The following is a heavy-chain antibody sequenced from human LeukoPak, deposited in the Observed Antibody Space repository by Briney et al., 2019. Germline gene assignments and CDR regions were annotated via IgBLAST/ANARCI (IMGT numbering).Heavy chain of an antibody. CDR2: ISSGSKYI. CDR3: ARALSYSYGSMDF. Sequence: GGSLRLSCAASVFTFSSDSMNWVRQPPGKGLEWVSSISSGSKYIYNADSVKGRFTIYRDNAKNSLYLQMNSLRAEDMAVYYCARALSYSYGSMDFWGQGTLVIVSS. CDR1: VFTFSSDS. D-gene: IGHD5-18*01. V-gene: IGHV3-21*01. J-gene: IGHJ4*02.